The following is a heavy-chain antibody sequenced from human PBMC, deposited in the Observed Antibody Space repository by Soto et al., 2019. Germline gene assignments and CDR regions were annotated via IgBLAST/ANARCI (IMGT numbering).Heavy chain of an antibody. V-gene: IGHV4-31*03. Sequence: QVQLQESGPGLVKPSQTLSLTCSVSGGSVSSGDYYWSWIRQHPGKGLEWIGYIYYSGSTYYNPSLKSRVTISVDTSKNQFPLKLGSVTAADTAVYYCGRAPSDGGNSEEFDYWGQGTLVTVSS. D-gene: IGHD2-21*02. J-gene: IGHJ4*02. CDR2: IYYSGST. CDR3: GRAPSDGGNSEEFDY. CDR1: GGSVSSGDYY.